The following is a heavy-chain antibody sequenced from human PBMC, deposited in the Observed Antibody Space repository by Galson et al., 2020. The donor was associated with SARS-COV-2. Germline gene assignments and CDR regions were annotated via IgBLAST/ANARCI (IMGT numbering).Heavy chain of an antibody. CDR3: ASPKERNFLTGHYFDY. CDR1: GFTFNNYA. CDR2: ISGSGGST. V-gene: IGHV3-23*01. J-gene: IGHJ4*02. D-gene: IGHD3-9*01. Sequence: GESLKISCVASGFTFNNYAMSWVRQAPGKGLEWVSAISGSGGSTYYADSVRGRFTMSRDNSKNTLFLQMNNLRVEDTAVYYCASPKERNFLTGHYFDYWGQGALVTVSS.